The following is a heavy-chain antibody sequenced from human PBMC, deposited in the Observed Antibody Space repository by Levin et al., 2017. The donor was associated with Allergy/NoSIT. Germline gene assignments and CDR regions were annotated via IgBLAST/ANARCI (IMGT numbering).Heavy chain of an antibody. CDR2: IYSGGST. Sequence: GESLKISCAASGFTVSSNYMSWVRQAPGKGLEWVSVIYSGGSTYYADSVKGRFTISRDNSKNTLYLQMNSLRAEDTAVYYCAREPIRGVPYFDYWGQGTLVTVSS. CDR1: GFTVSSNY. V-gene: IGHV3-53*01. CDR3: AREPIRGVPYFDY. J-gene: IGHJ4*02. D-gene: IGHD3-10*01.